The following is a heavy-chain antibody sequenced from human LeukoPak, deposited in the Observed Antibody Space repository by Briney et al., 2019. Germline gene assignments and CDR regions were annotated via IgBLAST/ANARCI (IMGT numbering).Heavy chain of an antibody. CDR3: ARSLYCSGGSCRFSWFDP. V-gene: IGHV1-2*02. CDR2: INPNSGGT. CDR1: GYTFTGYY. J-gene: IGHJ5*02. Sequence: ASVKVSCKASGYTFTGYYMHWVRQAPGQGLEWMGWINPNSGGTNYAQKFQGRVTMTRDTSIITAYMELSRLRSDDTAVYYCARSLYCSGGSCRFSWFDPWGQGTLVTVSS. D-gene: IGHD2-15*01.